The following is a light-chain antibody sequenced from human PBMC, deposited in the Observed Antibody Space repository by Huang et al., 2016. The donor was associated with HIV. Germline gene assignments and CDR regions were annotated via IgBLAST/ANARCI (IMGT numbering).Light chain of an antibody. Sequence: EIVLTQSPGTLSLSPGERATLDCRASQSVSSSYLAWYQQIPGQPPRLLIYAASTRATGIPARFSGRESGTDFTLTISRLEPEDVAVYYCQQYGSSPYTFGQGTKLEIK. CDR1: QSVSSSY. CDR2: AAS. CDR3: QQYGSSPYT. J-gene: IGKJ2*01. V-gene: IGKV3-20*01.